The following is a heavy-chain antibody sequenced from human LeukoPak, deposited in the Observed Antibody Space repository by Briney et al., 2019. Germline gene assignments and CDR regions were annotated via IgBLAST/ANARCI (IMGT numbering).Heavy chain of an antibody. J-gene: IGHJ4*02. CDR3: VRDFSFCSSSRCYYFDY. CDR2: ILYDGSNK. Sequence: GGSLRLSCAASGFTFTTYSMHWVRQAPGKGLEWVAVILYDGSNKYYEHSVRGQFTISRHNSKKTLYLQMNSLRPEDTAVYYGVRDFSFCSSSRCYYFDYWGQGTLVTVSS. V-gene: IGHV3-30*04. CDR1: GFTFTTYS. D-gene: IGHD2-2*01.